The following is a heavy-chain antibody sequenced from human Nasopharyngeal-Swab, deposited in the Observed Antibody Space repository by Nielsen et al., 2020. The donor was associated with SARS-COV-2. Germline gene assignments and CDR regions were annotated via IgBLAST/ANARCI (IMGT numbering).Heavy chain of an antibody. CDR3: ARGSGGNSFRWVLGKTPAYYFDY. CDR1: GFTFSSYW. Sequence: GESLKISCAASGFTFSSYWMSWVRQAPGKGLEWVANIKQDGSEKYYADSVKGRFTISRDNAKNSLYLQMNSLRAEDTAVYYCARGSGGNSFRWVLGKTPAYYFDYWGQGTLVTVSS. J-gene: IGHJ4*02. V-gene: IGHV3-7*01. D-gene: IGHD4-23*01. CDR2: IKQDGSEK.